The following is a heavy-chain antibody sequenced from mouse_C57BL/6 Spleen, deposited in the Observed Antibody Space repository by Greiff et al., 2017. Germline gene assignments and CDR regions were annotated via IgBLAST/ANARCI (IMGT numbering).Heavy chain of an antibody. CDR1: GFTFSNYW. V-gene: IGHV6-3*01. CDR3: TGGEYGYDGYYAMDY. D-gene: IGHD2-2*01. CDR2: IRLKSDNYAT. Sequence: EVKVVESGGGLVQPGGSMKLSCVASGFTFSNYWMNWVRQSPEKGLEWVAQIRLKSDNYATHYAESVKGRFTISRDDSKSSVYLQMNNLRAEDTGIYYCTGGEYGYDGYYAMDYWGQGTSVTVSS. J-gene: IGHJ4*01.